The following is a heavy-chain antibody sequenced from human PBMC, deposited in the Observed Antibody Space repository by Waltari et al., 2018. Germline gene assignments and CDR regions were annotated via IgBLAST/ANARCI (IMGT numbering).Heavy chain of an antibody. J-gene: IGHJ3*02. Sequence: QDHLVESGGGVVPPGTSLSLSCAASASTTCTSGLPWVRQAPGKGLEWVSIISYYGSNKLYRNSVRGRFTIARDNSKKTVYLQMNSLRVEDTAVYYCVRDKSFITTGAFDMWGQGTMVTVSS. V-gene: IGHV3-30*03. CDR3: VRDKSFITTGAFDM. CDR2: ISYYGSNK. D-gene: IGHD3-22*01. CDR1: ASTTCTSG.